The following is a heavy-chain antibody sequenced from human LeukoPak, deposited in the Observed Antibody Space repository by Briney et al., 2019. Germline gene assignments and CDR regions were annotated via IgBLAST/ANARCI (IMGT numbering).Heavy chain of an antibody. CDR3: ARRTGGSGSYWAPCYYYYGMDV. V-gene: IGHV4-39*01. CDR1: GGSISSSSYY. CDR2: IYYSGSA. Sequence: SETLSLTCTVSGGSISSSSYYWGWIRQPPGKGLEWIGSIYYSGSAYYNPSLKSRVTISVDTSKNQSSLKLSSVTAADTAVYYCARRTGGSGSYWAPCYYYYGMDVWGQGTTVTVSS. D-gene: IGHD3-10*01. J-gene: IGHJ6*02.